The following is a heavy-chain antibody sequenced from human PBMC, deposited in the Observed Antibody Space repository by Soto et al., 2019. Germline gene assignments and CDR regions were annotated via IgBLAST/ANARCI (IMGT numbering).Heavy chain of an antibody. CDR3: ARRYGGNFDY. D-gene: IGHD1-26*01. V-gene: IGHV4-59*01. CDR2: IYYSGST. J-gene: IGHJ4*02. Sequence: SETRSLTCNVSGGSISSYYWSWIRQPPGKGLEWIGYIYYSGSTNYNPSLKSRVTISVDTSKNQFSLKLTSVTAADTAVYYCARRYGGNFDYWGQGTLVTVSS. CDR1: GGSISSYY.